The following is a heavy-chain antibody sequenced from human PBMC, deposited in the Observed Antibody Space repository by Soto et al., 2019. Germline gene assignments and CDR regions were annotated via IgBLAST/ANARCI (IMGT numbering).Heavy chain of an antibody. CDR2: INHSGST. CDR1: GGSFSGYY. V-gene: IGHV4-34*01. CDR3: ARHAAYDSVWGKSDGSDY. Sequence: PETLFLTCALYGGSFSGYYRSWIRQPPGTGLEWIGEINHSGSTYHNPSLQSRVTISVDTSKNQFSLHLSSVTAADTAVYYCARHAAYDSVWGKSDGSDYWGQGTLVTVSS. J-gene: IGHJ4*02. D-gene: IGHD3-16*01.